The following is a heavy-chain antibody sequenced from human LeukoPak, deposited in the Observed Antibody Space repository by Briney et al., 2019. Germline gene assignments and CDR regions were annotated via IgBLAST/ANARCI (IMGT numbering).Heavy chain of an antibody. CDR3: AGNGYYSVDY. D-gene: IGHD3-3*01. J-gene: IGHJ4*02. CDR1: GGSITSNW. Sequence: SETLSLTCVVSGGSITSNWWSWIRQPPGKGREWIGEIYHSGSTTYNPSLKSRVTISVDKSKSQFSLKLTSVTAADTAIYYCAGNGYYSVDYWGQGTLVTVSS. V-gene: IGHV4-4*02. CDR2: IYHSGST.